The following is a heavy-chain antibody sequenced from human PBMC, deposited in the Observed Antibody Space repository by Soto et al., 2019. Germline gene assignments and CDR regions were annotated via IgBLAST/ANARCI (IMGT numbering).Heavy chain of an antibody. CDR1: GFTFSSYG. J-gene: IGHJ5*02. CDR2: IWYDGSNK. Sequence: GGSLRLSCAASGFTFSSYGMHWVRQAPGKGLEWVAVIWYDGSNKYYADSVKGRFTISRDNSKNTLYLQMNSLRAEDTAVYYCARGRGDIVVVPAAIRFDPWGQGTLVTVSS. CDR3: ARGRGDIVVVPAAIRFDP. V-gene: IGHV3-33*01. D-gene: IGHD2-2*01.